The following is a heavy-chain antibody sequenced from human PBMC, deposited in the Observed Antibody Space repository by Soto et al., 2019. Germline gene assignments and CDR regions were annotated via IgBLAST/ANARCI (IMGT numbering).Heavy chain of an antibody. CDR3: ARVNLDAGYCSGGSCLYFDY. CDR2: IYHSGST. Sequence: PSETLSLTCAVSGGSISSGGYSWSWIRQPPGKGLEWIGYIYHSGSTYYNPSLKSRVTISVDRPKNQFSLKLSSVTAADTAVYYCARVNLDAGYCSGGSCLYFDYWGQGTLVTVSS. V-gene: IGHV4-30-2*01. D-gene: IGHD2-15*01. CDR1: GGSISSGGYS. J-gene: IGHJ4*02.